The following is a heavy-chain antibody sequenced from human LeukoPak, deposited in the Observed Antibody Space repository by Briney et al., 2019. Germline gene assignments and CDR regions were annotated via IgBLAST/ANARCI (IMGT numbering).Heavy chain of an antibody. CDR3: TSLRVDGLLWFGDL. CDR1: GFTFSNHG. Sequence: AGGSLRLSCAASGFTFSNHGMHWVRQAPGKGPEWVALIWYDGSNKYYGDSVKGRFTISRDNAKNSLYLQMNSLRAEDTAVYYCTSLRVDGLLWFGDLWGHGTLVTVSS. CDR2: IWYDGSNK. D-gene: IGHD3-10*01. V-gene: IGHV3-33*03. J-gene: IGHJ4*01.